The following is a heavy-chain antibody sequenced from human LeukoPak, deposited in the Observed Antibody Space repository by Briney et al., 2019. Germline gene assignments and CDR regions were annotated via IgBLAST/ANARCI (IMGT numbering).Heavy chain of an antibody. V-gene: IGHV3-20*04. CDR3: ARDGGSSSWYVENY. J-gene: IGHJ4*02. CDR2: INWNGGST. CDR1: GFTFDDYG. D-gene: IGHD6-13*01. Sequence: GGSLRLSCAASGFTFDDYGMSWVRQAPGKGLEWVSGINWNGGSTGYADSVKGRFTISRDNAKNSLYLQMNSLRAEDTALYYCARDGGSSSWYVENYWGQGTLVTVSS.